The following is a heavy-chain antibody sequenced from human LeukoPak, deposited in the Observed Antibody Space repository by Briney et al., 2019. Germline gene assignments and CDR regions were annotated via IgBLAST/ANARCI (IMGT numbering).Heavy chain of an antibody. CDR2: IYYSGST. CDR3: ATSCSGYDPNYFDY. D-gene: IGHD5-12*01. Sequence: SETLSLTCTVSGGSISSSSYYWDWIRQPPGKGLEWIGYIYYSGSTNYNPSLKSRVTISVDTSKNQFSLKLSSVTAADTAVYYCATSCSGYDPNYFDYWGQGTLVTVSS. CDR1: GGSISSSSYY. V-gene: IGHV4-61*05. J-gene: IGHJ4*02.